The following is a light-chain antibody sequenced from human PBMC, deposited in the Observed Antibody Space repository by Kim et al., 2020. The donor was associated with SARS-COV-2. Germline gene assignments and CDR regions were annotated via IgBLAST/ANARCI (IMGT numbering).Light chain of an antibody. J-gene: IGKJ1*01. CDR3: QQYSKWRT. CDR2: DAS. V-gene: IGKV3-15*01. CDR1: QSVSNN. Sequence: EIVMTQSPATLSVSPGERATLSCRASQSVSNNLAWYQQKPGQAPRLLMYDASTRATGIPARFSGSGSGTEFTLTISSLQSEDFAVYYCQQYSKWRTFGQGTKVDIK.